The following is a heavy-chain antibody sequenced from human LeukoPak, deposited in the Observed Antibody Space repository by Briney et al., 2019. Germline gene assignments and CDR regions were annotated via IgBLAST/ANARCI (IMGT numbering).Heavy chain of an antibody. CDR1: GFTVSSNY. J-gene: IGHJ4*02. V-gene: IGHV3-53*01. CDR3: CYDSSGYYSMRFDY. D-gene: IGHD3-22*01. Sequence: GGSLRLSCAASGFTVSSNYMSWVRQAPGKGLEWVSVIYSGGSTYYADSVKGRFTISRDNSKNTLYLQMNSLRAGDTAVYYCCYDSSGYYSMRFDYWGQGTLVTVSS. CDR2: IYSGGST.